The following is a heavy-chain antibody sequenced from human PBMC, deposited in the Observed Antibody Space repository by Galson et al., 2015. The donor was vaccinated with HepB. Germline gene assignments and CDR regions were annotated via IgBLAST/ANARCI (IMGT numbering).Heavy chain of an antibody. CDR3: AKGYGLFDS. Sequence: SLRLSCAASGFAFDSHAMSWVRQAPGRGLEWISGITGKGDSTFYADSVKGRFTVSRDNSKNMLYLQMDSLTAEDTGLYFCAKGYGLFDSWAQGILVTVSS. CDR2: ITGKGDST. D-gene: IGHD3-16*01. J-gene: IGHJ5*01. CDR1: GFAFDSHA. V-gene: IGHV3-23*01.